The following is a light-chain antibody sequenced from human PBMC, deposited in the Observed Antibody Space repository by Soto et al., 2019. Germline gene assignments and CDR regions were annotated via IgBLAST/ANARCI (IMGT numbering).Light chain of an antibody. Sequence: QSVLTQPPSVSGAPGQRVTISCTGSSSNIGAGYDVHWYQQVPGTAPKLLIYDNSNRPSGVPDRFSGSKSGTSASLAITGLQTEDEADYYCQSYDSSLSASVFGGGTKVTVL. CDR2: DNS. V-gene: IGLV1-40*01. J-gene: IGLJ2*01. CDR1: SSNIGAGYD. CDR3: QSYDSSLSASV.